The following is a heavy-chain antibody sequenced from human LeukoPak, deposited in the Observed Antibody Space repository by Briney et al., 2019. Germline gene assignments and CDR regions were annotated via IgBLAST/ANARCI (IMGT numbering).Heavy chain of an antibody. Sequence: ASVKASCKASGYTFTSYGISWVRQAPGQGLEWMGWISAYNGNTNYAQKLQGRVTMTTDTSTSTAYMELRSLRSDDTAVYYCARDPLIAVAGDYWGQRTLVTVSS. J-gene: IGHJ4*02. CDR1: GYTFTSYG. CDR2: ISAYNGNT. V-gene: IGHV1-18*01. CDR3: ARDPLIAVAGDY. D-gene: IGHD6-19*01.